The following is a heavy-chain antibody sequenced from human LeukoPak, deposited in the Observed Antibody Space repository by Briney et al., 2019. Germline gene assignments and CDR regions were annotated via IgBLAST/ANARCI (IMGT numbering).Heavy chain of an antibody. D-gene: IGHD2-8*01. CDR1: GGSFSGYY. CDR2: INHSGST. J-gene: IGHJ6*03. V-gene: IGHV4-34*01. Sequence: SKTLSLTCAVYGGSFSGYYWSWIRQPPGKELEWIGEINHSGSTNYNPSLKSRVTISVDTSKNQFSLKLSSVTAADTAVYYCARGHQNVLRLWYYMDVWGKGTTVTVSS. CDR3: ARGHQNVLRLWYYMDV.